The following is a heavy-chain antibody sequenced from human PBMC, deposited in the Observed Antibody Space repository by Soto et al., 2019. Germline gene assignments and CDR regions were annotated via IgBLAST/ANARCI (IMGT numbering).Heavy chain of an antibody. CDR3: AREGYPYGLDS. CDR1: GFSINSKY. CDR2: TYTGGNT. D-gene: IGHD4-17*01. V-gene: IGHV3-53*02. Sequence: EVQLVETGGGLIQPGGSLSLSCAASGFSINSKYMTWVRQAPGKGLEWVSLTYTGGNTLYADSVKGRFTVARDMSTNTLFLQMDSLRGDYTAIYYCAREGYPYGLDSWGQGSLVAVSS. J-gene: IGHJ4*02.